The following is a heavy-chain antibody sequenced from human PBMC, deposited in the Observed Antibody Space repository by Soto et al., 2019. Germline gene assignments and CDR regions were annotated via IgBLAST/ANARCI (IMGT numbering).Heavy chain of an antibody. D-gene: IGHD6-13*01. CDR2: IIPIFGTA. J-gene: IGHJ6*02. V-gene: IGHV1-69*13. CDR1: GGTFSSYA. CDR3: ARAVQGGQIAAAGPPTYYYYGMDV. Sequence: GASVKVSCKASGGTFSSYAISWVRQAPRQGLEWMGGIIPIFGTANYAQKFQGRVTITADESTSTAYMELSSLRSEDTAVYYCARAVQGGQIAAAGPPTYYYYGMDVWGQGTTVTVSS.